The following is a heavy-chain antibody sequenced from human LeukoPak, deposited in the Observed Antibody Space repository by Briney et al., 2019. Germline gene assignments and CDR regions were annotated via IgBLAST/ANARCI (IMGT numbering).Heavy chain of an antibody. CDR2: IYTSGST. D-gene: IGHD2-8*01. CDR1: GGSISSGTYY. Sequence: SETLSLTCTVSGGSISSGTYYWSWIRQPAGKGLEWIGRIYTSGSTNYNPSLKSRVTISVVTSKNQFSLKLSFVTAADTAVYYCARDSLGYCTNGVCYGEDYMDVWGKGTTVTVSS. J-gene: IGHJ6*03. V-gene: IGHV4-61*02. CDR3: ARDSLGYCTNGVCYGEDYMDV.